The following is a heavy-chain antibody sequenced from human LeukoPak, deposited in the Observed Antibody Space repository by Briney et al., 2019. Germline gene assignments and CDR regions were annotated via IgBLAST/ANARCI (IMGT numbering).Heavy chain of an antibody. CDR2: MSGSGGST. Sequence: GGSLRLSCAASGFTFSSYAMSWVRQAPGKGLEWVSAMSGSGGSTYYADSVKGRFTIFRDNSKNTLYLQMNSLRAEDTAVYYCEQDSRTKSWQQLDFDYWGQGTLVTVSS. CDR1: GFTFSSYA. J-gene: IGHJ4*02. CDR3: EQDSRTKSWQQLDFDY. D-gene: IGHD6-13*01. V-gene: IGHV3-23*01.